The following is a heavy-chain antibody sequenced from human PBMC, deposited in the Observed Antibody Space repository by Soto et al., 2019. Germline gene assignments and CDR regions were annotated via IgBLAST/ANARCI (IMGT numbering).Heavy chain of an antibody. V-gene: IGHV4-59*12. CDR1: GGSISSYY. Sequence: PSETLSLTCTVSGGSISSYYWSWIRQPPGKGLEWIGYIYYSGSTNYNPSLKSRVTISVDTSKNQFSLKLSSVTAADTAVYYCARDGTATDTGPWNCTNGVCYIAHYGMDVWGQGTTVTVSS. D-gene: IGHD2-8*01. CDR3: ARDGTATDTGPWNCTNGVCYIAHYGMDV. J-gene: IGHJ6*02. CDR2: IYYSGST.